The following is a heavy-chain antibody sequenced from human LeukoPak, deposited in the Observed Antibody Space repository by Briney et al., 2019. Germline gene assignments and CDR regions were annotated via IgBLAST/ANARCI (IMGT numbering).Heavy chain of an antibody. CDR1: GVSISSSSYY. CDR2: IYYSGST. CDR3: ARAWRSAAGHYYFDY. V-gene: IGHV4-61*05. Sequence: PSETLSLTCNVSGVSISSSSYYWGWIRQPPGKGLEWIGYIYYSGSTNYNPSLKSRVTISVDTSKNQFSLKLSSVTAADTAVYYCARAWRSAAGHYYFDYWGQGTLVTVSS. D-gene: IGHD6-13*01. J-gene: IGHJ4*02.